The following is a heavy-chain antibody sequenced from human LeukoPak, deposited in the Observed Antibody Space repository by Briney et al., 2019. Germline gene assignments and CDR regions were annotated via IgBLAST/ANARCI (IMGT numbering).Heavy chain of an antibody. Sequence: GGSLRLSRAASGFTFSSYAMSWVRQAPGKGLEWVSAISGSGGSTYYADSVKGRFTISRDNSKDTLYLQMNSLRAEDTAVYYCARNRDNSGSYAYYFDYWGQGTRVTVSS. J-gene: IGHJ4*02. CDR3: ARNRDNSGSYAYYFDY. D-gene: IGHD3-22*01. V-gene: IGHV3-23*01. CDR1: GFTFSSYA. CDR2: ISGSGGST.